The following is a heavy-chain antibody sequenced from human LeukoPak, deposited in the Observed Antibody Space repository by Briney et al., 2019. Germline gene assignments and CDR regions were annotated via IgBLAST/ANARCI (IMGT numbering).Heavy chain of an antibody. D-gene: IGHD5-18*01. CDR3: ATPNGFSYGFFDS. V-gene: IGHV4-39*01. Sequence: SETLSLTCTVSGASVSSSRSYWGRIRQSPVKGLEWIGSFYFSGSTYYNPSLKSRVNISLDTSKNQFSLQLSSVTAADTAVYYCATPNGFSYGFFDSWGQGTLVTVSS. CDR1: GASVSSSRSY. CDR2: FYFSGST. J-gene: IGHJ4*02.